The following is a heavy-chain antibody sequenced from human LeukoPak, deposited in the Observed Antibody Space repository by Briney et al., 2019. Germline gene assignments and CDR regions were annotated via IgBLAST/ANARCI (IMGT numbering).Heavy chain of an antibody. CDR1: GFTVSSNY. D-gene: IGHD4-23*01. J-gene: IGHJ4*02. V-gene: IGHV3-53*01. CDR3: AREQYGGKDY. CDR2: IYSGGST. Sequence: PGGSLRLSCAASGFTVSSNYMSWVRQAPGMGLEWVSLIYSGGSTYYTDSVKGRFTISKDNSKNTLYLQMNSLRAEDTAVYYCAREQYGGKDYWGQGNLVTVSS.